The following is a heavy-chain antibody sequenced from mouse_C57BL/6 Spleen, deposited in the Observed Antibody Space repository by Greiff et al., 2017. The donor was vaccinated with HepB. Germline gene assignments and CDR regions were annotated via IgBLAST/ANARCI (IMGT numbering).Heavy chain of an antibody. J-gene: IGHJ3*01. Sequence: EVQLQQSGPELVKPGASVKIPCKASGYTFTDYNMDWVKQSHGKSLEWIGDINPNNGGTIYNQKFKGKATLTVDKSSSTAYMELRSLTSEDTAVYYCAREGVGNYGAYWGQGTLVTVSA. CDR2: INPNNGGT. CDR1: GYTFTDYN. CDR3: AREGVGNYGAY. D-gene: IGHD2-1*01. V-gene: IGHV1-18*01.